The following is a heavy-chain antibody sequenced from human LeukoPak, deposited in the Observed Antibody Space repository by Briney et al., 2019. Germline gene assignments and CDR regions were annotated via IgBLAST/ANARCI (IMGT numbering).Heavy chain of an antibody. CDR3: AGREMATKGYWFDP. V-gene: IGHV4-39*07. D-gene: IGHD5-24*01. CDR2: IYYSRST. CDR1: GGSISSSSYY. Sequence: PSETLSLTCTVSGGSISSSSYYWGWIRQPPGKGLEWIGSIYYSRSTYYNPSLKSRVTISVDTSKNQFSLKLSSVTAADTAVYYCAGREMATKGYWFDPWGQGTLVTVSS. J-gene: IGHJ5*02.